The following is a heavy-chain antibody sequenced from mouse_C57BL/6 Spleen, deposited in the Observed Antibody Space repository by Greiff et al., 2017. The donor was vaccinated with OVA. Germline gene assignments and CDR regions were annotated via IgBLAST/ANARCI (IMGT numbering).Heavy chain of an antibody. CDR1: GYTFTSYW. CDR2: IHPNSGST. CDR3: TIYYEYGGAY. J-gene: IGHJ3*01. Sequence: QVQLQQPGAELVKPGASVKLSCKASGYTFTSYWMHWVKQRPGQGLEWIGMIHPNSGSTNYNEKFKSKATLTVAKSSSTAYMQISSLTSEDSAVYYGTIYYEYGGAYWGQGTLVTVSA. D-gene: IGHD2-4*01. V-gene: IGHV1-64*01.